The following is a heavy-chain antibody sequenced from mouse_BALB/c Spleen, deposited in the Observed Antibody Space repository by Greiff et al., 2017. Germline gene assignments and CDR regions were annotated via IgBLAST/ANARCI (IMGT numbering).Heavy chain of an antibody. CDR1: GYTFSSYW. CDR2: ILPGSGST. V-gene: IGHV1-9*01. Sequence: VQLQQSGAELMKPGASVKISCTATGYTFSSYWIEWVKQRPGHGLEWIGEILPGSGSTNYNEKFKGKATFTADTSSNTAYMQLSSLTSEDSAVYYCARGYGYWYFDVWGAGTTVTVSS. CDR3: ARGYGYWYFDV. D-gene: IGHD1-1*01. J-gene: IGHJ1*01.